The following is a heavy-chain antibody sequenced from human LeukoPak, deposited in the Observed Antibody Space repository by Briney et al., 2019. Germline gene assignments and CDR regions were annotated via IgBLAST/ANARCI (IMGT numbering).Heavy chain of an antibody. Sequence: GGSLRLSCAASGFTFDDYTMHWVRQAPGKGLEWVSLISWDGGSTYYADSVKGRFTISRDNSKNSLYLQMNSLRTEDTALYYCAKDIIVRALWDSGSYWDYWGQGTLVTVSS. V-gene: IGHV3-43*01. CDR1: GFTFDDYT. D-gene: IGHD1-26*01. J-gene: IGHJ4*02. CDR2: ISWDGGST. CDR3: AKDIIVRALWDSGSYWDY.